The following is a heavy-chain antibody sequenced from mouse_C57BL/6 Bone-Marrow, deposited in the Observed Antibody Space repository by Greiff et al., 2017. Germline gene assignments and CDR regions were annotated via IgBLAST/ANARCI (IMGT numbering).Heavy chain of an antibody. Sequence: QVQLQQSGAELARPGASVKLSCKASGYTFTSYGISWVKQRTGQGLEWIGEIYPRSGTTYYNEKFKGKATLTAYKSSSTAYMELRSLTSEDSAVYFCSRGDYYAMDYWGQGTSVTVSS. CDR3: SRGDYYAMDY. J-gene: IGHJ4*01. CDR1: GYTFTSYG. CDR2: IYPRSGTT. V-gene: IGHV1-81*01.